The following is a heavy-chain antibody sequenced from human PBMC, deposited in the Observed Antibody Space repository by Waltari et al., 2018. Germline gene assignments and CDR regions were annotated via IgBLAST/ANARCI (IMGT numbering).Heavy chain of an antibody. D-gene: IGHD3-16*01. Sequence: QVQLQESGPGLVKPSETLSLTCAVSGYSISSGYYWGWIRQPPGKGLEWIGSIYHSGSTYYNPSLKSRVTISVDTSKNQFSLKLSSVTAADTAVYYCAREGGSTDWFDPWGQGTLVTVSS. CDR3: AREGGSTDWFDP. J-gene: IGHJ5*02. V-gene: IGHV4-38-2*02. CDR2: IYHSGST. CDR1: GYSISSGYY.